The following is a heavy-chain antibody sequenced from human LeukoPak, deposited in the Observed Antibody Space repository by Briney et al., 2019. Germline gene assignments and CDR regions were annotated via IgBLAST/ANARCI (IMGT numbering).Heavy chain of an antibody. CDR3: ARTAPFFDY. CDR1: GYSFTSYY. Sequence: GASLQISSKGSGYSFTSYYIVCVRQMPGKDLEWMGIIFPGDSDTRYSPSFQGQVTFSADKSINTAYLQWSSLKASDTAMYYCARTAPFFDYWGQGTLVTVSS. CDR2: IFPGDSDT. J-gene: IGHJ4*02. V-gene: IGHV5-51*01.